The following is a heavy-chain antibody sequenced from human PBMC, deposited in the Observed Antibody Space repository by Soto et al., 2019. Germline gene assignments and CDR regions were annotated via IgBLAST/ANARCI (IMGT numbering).Heavy chain of an antibody. J-gene: IGHJ2*01. CDR1: GGSISSYY. CDR2: FYYSGST. CDR3: ARSNWYFDL. V-gene: IGHV4-59*08. Sequence: QVQLQESGPGLVKPSETLSLTCTVSGGSISSYYWSWIRQPPGKGLEWIGYFYYSGSTNYNPSLKSRATISVDTAKNQFSLKLSSVTAADTAVYYCARSNWYFDLWGRGTLVTVSA.